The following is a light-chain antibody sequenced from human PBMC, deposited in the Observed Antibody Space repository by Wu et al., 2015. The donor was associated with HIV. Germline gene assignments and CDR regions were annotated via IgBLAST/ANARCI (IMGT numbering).Light chain of an antibody. CDR2: GAS. CDR3: QKYNSAPLT. Sequence: GDRITITCRASQGIRNYLAWYQQKPGKVPKLLIYGASTLQPGVPSRFSGSGSGTDFTLTISSLQPEDVATYYCQKYNSAPLTFGQGTRLEIK. CDR1: QGIRNY. J-gene: IGKJ5*01. V-gene: IGKV1-27*01.